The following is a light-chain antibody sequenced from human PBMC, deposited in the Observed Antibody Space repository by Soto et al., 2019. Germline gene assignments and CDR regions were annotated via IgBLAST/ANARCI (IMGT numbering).Light chain of an antibody. CDR1: QSVSSSY. Sequence: EIVLTQSPGTLSLSPGERATLSWKARQSVSSSYLAWYQQKPGQAPRLLIYGASSRATGIPDRFSGSGSGTDFTLTISRLEPEDFAVYYCQQYGSSRTFGQGTKVDIK. V-gene: IGKV3-20*01. CDR2: GAS. J-gene: IGKJ1*01. CDR3: QQYGSSRT.